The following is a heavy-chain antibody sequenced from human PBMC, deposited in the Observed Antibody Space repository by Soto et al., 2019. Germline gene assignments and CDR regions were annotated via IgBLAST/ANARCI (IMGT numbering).Heavy chain of an antibody. J-gene: IGHJ6*03. V-gene: IGHV3-48*01. Sequence: GGSLRLSCAASGFTFSSYSMNWVRQAPGKGLEWVSYISSSSSTIYYADSVKGRFTISRDNAKNSLYLQMNSLRAEDTAVYYCARDSVHDYGDYLYYYYYMDVWGKGTTVTVSS. D-gene: IGHD4-17*01. CDR3: ARDSVHDYGDYLYYYYYMDV. CDR2: ISSSSSTI. CDR1: GFTFSSYS.